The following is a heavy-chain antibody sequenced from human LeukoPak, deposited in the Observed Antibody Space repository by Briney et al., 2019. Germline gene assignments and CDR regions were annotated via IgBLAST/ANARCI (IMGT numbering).Heavy chain of an antibody. D-gene: IGHD2-2*01. CDR1: GFTFSSYA. CDR2: ISGSGGST. J-gene: IGHJ4*02. V-gene: IGHV3-23*01. Sequence: GGSLRLSCAASGFTFSSYAMSWVRQAPGRRLEWVSAISGSGGSTYYADSVKGRFTISRDNSKNTLYLQMNSLRAEDTAVYYCAKDSLVVVPAAIPYWGQGTLVTVSS. CDR3: AKDSLVVVPAAIPY.